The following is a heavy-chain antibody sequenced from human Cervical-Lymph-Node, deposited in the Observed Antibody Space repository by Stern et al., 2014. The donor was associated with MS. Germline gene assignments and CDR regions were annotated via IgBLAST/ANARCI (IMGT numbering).Heavy chain of an antibody. CDR1: GFGFSTYT. J-gene: IGHJ5*02. D-gene: IGHD3-10*01. CDR3: ATLANPGSP. V-gene: IGHV3-23*01. Sequence: EVQLLESGGGLVQPGGSLRLTCAASGFGFSTYTMNWVRQAPGKGLGWVSGIGGSGTNTYYADSVKGRFTISRDNSKNTLYLQMNSLRVEDTAVYFCATLANPGSPWGQGTLVTVSS. CDR2: IGGSGTNT.